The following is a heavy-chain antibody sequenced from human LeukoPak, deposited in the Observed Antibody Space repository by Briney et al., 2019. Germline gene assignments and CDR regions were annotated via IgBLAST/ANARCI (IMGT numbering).Heavy chain of an antibody. J-gene: IGHJ6*02. CDR3: AREYCSSTSCPYYYYYGMDV. CDR1: GYTFTGYY. D-gene: IGHD2-2*01. CDR2: INPNSGGT. V-gene: IGHV1-2*02. Sequence: ASVKVSCKASGYTFTGYYMHWVRQAPGQGLEWMGWINPNSGGTNYAQKFQGRVTMTRNTSISTAYMELSSLRSEDTAVYYCAREYCSSTSCPYYYYYGMDVWGQGTTVTVSS.